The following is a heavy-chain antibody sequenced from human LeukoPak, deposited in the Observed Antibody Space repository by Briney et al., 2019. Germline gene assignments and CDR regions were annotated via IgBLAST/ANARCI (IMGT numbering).Heavy chain of an antibody. D-gene: IGHD2-21*02. CDR2: IASDGRDK. CDR1: GFTFSSYA. Sequence: GGSLRLSCAASGFTFSSYAIHWVRQAPGKGLEWVAVIASDGRDKHHAESVKGRFTISRDNAKNSLYLQMNSLRAEDTAVYYCARESCGGDCYSLDYWGQGTLVTVSS. J-gene: IGHJ4*02. CDR3: ARESCGGDCYSLDY. V-gene: IGHV3-30*03.